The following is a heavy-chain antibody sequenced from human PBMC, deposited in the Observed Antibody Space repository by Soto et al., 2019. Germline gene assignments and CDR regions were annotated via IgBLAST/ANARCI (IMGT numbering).Heavy chain of an antibody. D-gene: IGHD3-10*01. J-gene: IGHJ6*02. CDR2: INHSGST. Sequence: PSETLSLTCAVYGGSFSGYYWSWIRQPPGKGLEWIGEINHSGSTNYNPSLKSRVTISVDTSKNQFSLKLSSVTAADTAVYYCARPKSRGLYYYYYGMGVWGQGTTVTVSS. V-gene: IGHV4-34*01. CDR1: GGSFSGYY. CDR3: ARPKSRGLYYYYYGMGV.